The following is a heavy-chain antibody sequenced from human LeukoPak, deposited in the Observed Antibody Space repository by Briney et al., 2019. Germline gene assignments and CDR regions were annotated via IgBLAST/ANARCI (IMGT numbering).Heavy chain of an antibody. D-gene: IGHD3-3*01. CDR1: GYTFTSYY. V-gene: IGHV1-46*01. CDR2: INPSGGST. CDR3: ARSGFLEWLFRYYYYGMDV. J-gene: IGHJ6*02. Sequence: ASVKVSCKASGYTFTSYYMHWVRQAPGQGLEWMGIINPSGGSTSYAQKFQGRVTMTRDTSTSTVYMELSSLGSEDTAVYYCARSGFLEWLFRYYYYGMDVWGQGTTVTVSS.